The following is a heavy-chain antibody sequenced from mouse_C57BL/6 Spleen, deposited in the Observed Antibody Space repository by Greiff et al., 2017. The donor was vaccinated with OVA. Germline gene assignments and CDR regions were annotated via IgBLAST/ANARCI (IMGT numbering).Heavy chain of an antibody. CDR1: GFNIKDYY. V-gene: IGHV14-2*01. CDR3: ARSDTTVEGPYWYFDV. J-gene: IGHJ1*03. D-gene: IGHD1-1*01. CDR2: IDPEDGET. Sequence: VQLKESGAELVKPGASVKLSCTASGFNIKDYYMHWVKQRTEQGLEWIGRIDPEDGETKYAPKFQGKATITADTSSNTAYLQLSSLTSEDTAVYYCARSDTTVEGPYWYFDVWGTGTTVTVSS.